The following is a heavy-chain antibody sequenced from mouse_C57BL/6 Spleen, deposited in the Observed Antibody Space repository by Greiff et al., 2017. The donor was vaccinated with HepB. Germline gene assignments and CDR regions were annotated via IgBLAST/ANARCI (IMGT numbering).Heavy chain of an antibody. J-gene: IGHJ1*03. CDR1: GYTFTSYW. CDR2: IDPNSGGT. Sequence: QVQLKQPGAELVKPGASVKLSCKASGYTFTSYWMHWVKQRTGRGLEWIGRIDPNSGGTKYNEKFKSKATLTVDKPASTAYMQLSSLTSEDSAVYYCARGSFMTFPYLYFDVWGTGTTVTVSS. V-gene: IGHV1-72*01. D-gene: IGHD1-1*01. CDR3: ARGSFMTFPYLYFDV.